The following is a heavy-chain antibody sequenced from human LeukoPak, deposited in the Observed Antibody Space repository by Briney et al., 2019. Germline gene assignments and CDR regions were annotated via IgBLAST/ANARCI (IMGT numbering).Heavy chain of an antibody. J-gene: IGHJ4*02. CDR1: GFTFDDYT. CDR2: ISWDGGST. Sequence: PGGSLRLSCAASGFTFDDYTMHWVRQAPGKGLEWVSLISWDGGSTYYADSVKGRFTISRDNSKNSLYLQMNSLRTEDTALYYCAKDLGYCSSAICYGFDYWGQGTLVTASS. D-gene: IGHD2-2*01. V-gene: IGHV3-43*01. CDR3: AKDLGYCSSAICYGFDY.